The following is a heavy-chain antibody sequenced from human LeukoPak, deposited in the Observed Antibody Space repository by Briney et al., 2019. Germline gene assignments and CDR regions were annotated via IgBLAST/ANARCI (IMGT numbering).Heavy chain of an antibody. CDR2: IYDSGST. CDR3: ARGYCGSASCYGVFDY. J-gene: IGHJ4*02. D-gene: IGHD2-2*01. V-gene: IGHV4-61*01. Sequence: TXXXTCTVSGGSVSSGSYYWSWIRQPPGKGLEXXXXIYDSGSTNYNPSLKSRVTISVDTSKNQFSLTLSSVTAADTAVYYCARGYCGSASCYGVFDYWGQGTLVTVSS. CDR1: GGSVSSGSYY.